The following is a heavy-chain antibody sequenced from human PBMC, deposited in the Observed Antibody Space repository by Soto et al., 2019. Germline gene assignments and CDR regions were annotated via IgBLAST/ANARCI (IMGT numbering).Heavy chain of an antibody. Sequence: ASVKVSCKASGYTFTKYAMHWVRQAPGQRLEWMGWINAGNGNTKYSQKFQGRVTITRDTSATTAYMGLSSLRSEDTAVYYCARGEGYCSGGTCYRWFDPWGQGTLVTVSS. V-gene: IGHV1-3*01. CDR2: INAGNGNT. D-gene: IGHD2-15*01. CDR1: GYTFTKYA. J-gene: IGHJ5*02. CDR3: ARGEGYCSGGTCYRWFDP.